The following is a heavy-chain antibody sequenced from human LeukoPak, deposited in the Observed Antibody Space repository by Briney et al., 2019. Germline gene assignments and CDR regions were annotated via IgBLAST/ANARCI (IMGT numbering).Heavy chain of an antibody. Sequence: GGSLRLSCAASGFTFSSYWMSWVRQAPGRGLEWVANIKQDGSEKYYVDSVKGRFTISRDNAKNSLYLQMNSLRAEDTAVYYCARDQRYCSSSSCPWEPFDYWGQGTLVTVSS. J-gene: IGHJ4*02. CDR2: IKQDGSEK. D-gene: IGHD2-2*01. CDR3: ARDQRYCSSSSCPWEPFDY. V-gene: IGHV3-7*05. CDR1: GFTFSSYW.